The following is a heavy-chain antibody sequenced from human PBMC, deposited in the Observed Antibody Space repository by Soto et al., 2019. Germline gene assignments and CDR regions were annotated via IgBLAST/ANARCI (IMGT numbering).Heavy chain of an antibody. V-gene: IGHV4-34*01. CDR1: SGSLSGYY. CDR2: ISPSGTT. CDR3: ARAPKVSGSAQTRPDF. J-gene: IGHJ4*02. D-gene: IGHD6-6*01. Sequence: PSETLSLTCSLYSGSLSGYYWSWIRQPPGKGLEWIGEISPSGTTSYSPSLKSRVSISVGTSKNQFSLNLTSLTAADTAVYYCARAPKVSGSAQTRPDFWGQGSLVTVSS.